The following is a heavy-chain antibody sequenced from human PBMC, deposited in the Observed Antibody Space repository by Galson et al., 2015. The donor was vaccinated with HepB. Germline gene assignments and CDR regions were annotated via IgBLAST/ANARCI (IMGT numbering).Heavy chain of an antibody. D-gene: IGHD3-22*01. CDR3: ASSYYDSSGYWGAFDI. CDR1: GGTFSSYA. Sequence: SCKASGGTFSSYAISWVRQAPGQGLEWMGGIIPIFGTANYAQKFQGRVTITADKSTSTAYMELSSLRSEDTAVYYCASSYYDSSGYWGAFDIWGQGTMVTVSS. CDR2: IIPIFGTA. J-gene: IGHJ3*02. V-gene: IGHV1-69*06.